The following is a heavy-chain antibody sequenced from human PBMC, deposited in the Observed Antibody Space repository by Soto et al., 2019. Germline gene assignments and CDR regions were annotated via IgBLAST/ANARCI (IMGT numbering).Heavy chain of an antibody. D-gene: IGHD3-3*01. CDR1: GFTFSNAW. J-gene: IGHJ6*02. V-gene: IGHV3-15*07. Sequence: GGSLRLSCAASGFTFSNAWMNWVRQAPGKGLEWVGRIKSKTDGGTTDYAAPVKGRFTISRDDSKNTLYLQMNSLKTEDTAVYYCTTEGLRFLEWLGARDYYGMDVWGQGTTVTVSS. CDR3: TTEGLRFLEWLGARDYYGMDV. CDR2: IKSKTDGGTT.